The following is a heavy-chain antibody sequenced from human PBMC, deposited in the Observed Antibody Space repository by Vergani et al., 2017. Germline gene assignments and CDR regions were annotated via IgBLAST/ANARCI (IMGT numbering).Heavy chain of an antibody. V-gene: IGHV4-34*01. Sequence: QVQLQHWGGGLLKPSETLSLTCVVNGGSFTSYHWTWIRQSPGEGLEWVGDIDHTGRPDYNPSLKSRLTMSVDKSRNQFSLTLNSVTATDTAIYFCARVNTETNGHLYYYYYMDVWGQGTAVTVS. J-gene: IGHJ6*03. CDR2: IDHTGRP. CDR1: GGSFTSYH. CDR3: ARVNTETNGHLYYYYYMDV. D-gene: IGHD4-11*01.